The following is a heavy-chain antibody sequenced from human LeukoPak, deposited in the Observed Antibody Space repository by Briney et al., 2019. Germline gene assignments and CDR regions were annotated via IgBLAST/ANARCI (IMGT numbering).Heavy chain of an antibody. D-gene: IGHD3-3*01. J-gene: IGHJ3*02. V-gene: IGHV3-23*01. CDR3: ACRRVVIIPDI. CDR2: ISGSGGGT. CDR1: GATFTFYA. Sequence: PAGTLRLSCAVSGATFTFYAMNWVCKAPPQGLGRDSAISGSGGGTSYDDSLTGRFTISRDNSEHTLYLHMNSVRAGDTAVYYCACRRVVIIPDIWGQGTMVTGSS.